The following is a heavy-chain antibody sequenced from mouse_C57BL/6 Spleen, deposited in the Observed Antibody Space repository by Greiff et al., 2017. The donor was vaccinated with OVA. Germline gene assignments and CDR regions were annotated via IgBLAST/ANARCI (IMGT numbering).Heavy chain of an antibody. CDR2: ISSGSSTI. CDR3: ARGWYGISLAY. Sequence: EVQGVEPGGGLVKPGGSLKLSCAASGFTFSDYGMHWVRQAPEKGLEWVAYISSGSSTIYYADTVKGRFTITRDNAKNTLFLQMTSLRSEDTAMYYWARGWYGISLAYWGQGTLVTVSA. CDR1: GFTFSDYG. D-gene: IGHD1-1*01. J-gene: IGHJ3*01. V-gene: IGHV5-17*01.